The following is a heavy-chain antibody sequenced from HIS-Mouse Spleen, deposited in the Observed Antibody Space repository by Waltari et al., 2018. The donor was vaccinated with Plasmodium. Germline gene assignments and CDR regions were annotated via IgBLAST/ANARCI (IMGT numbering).Heavy chain of an antibody. D-gene: IGHD3-10*01. J-gene: IGHJ2*01. Sequence: QVQLQQWGAGLLKPSETLSLTCAVYGGSFSGYYWSWIRQPPGKGLEWIGEINHRGSPNYNPSLTSRFTISVDRYKNQFSLKLSSVTAADTAVYYCARGRVLGTSSGYFDLWGRGTLVTVSS. CDR2: INHRGSP. CDR1: GGSFSGYY. V-gene: IGHV4-34*01. CDR3: ARGRVLGTSSGYFDL.